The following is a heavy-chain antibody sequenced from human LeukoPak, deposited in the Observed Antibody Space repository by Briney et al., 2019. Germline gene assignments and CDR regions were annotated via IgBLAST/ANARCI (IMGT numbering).Heavy chain of an antibody. CDR1: GFTVSSNY. Sequence: GGSLRLSCAASGFTVSSNYMSWVRQAPGKGLEWVSVIYSGGSTYYADSVKGRFTISRDISKNTLYLQMNSLRAEDTAVYYCARDIVVDWSYGMDVWGQGTTVTVSS. D-gene: IGHD3-9*01. V-gene: IGHV3-53*01. J-gene: IGHJ6*02. CDR2: IYSGGST. CDR3: ARDIVVDWSYGMDV.